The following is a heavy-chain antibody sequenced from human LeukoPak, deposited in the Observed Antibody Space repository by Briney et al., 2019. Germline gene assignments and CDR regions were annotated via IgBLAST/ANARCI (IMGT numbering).Heavy chain of an antibody. CDR2: ISAYNGNT. Sequence: ASVKVSCKASGYTFTSYGISWVRQAPGQGLEWMGWISAYNGNTNYAQKLQGRVTMTTDTSTSTAYMELRSLRSDDTAVYYCARDGDYYDSSGYYYVADYFDYWGQGTLVTVSS. V-gene: IGHV1-18*01. D-gene: IGHD3-22*01. CDR3: ARDGDYYDSSGYYYVADYFDY. CDR1: GYTFTSYG. J-gene: IGHJ4*02.